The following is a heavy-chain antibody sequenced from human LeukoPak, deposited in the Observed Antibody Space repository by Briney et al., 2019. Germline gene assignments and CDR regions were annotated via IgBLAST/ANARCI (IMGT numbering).Heavy chain of an antibody. CDR3: ARGYKGSSSGWFDP. CDR1: GFPFSSYA. D-gene: IGHD6-13*01. J-gene: IGHJ5*02. Sequence: PGGSLRLSCAAAGFPFSSYAMHWVRQAPGKGLEWVAVISYDGSNKYYADSVKGRFTISRDNSKNTLYLQMNSLRAEDTAVYYCARGYKGSSSGWFDPWGQGTLVTVSS. CDR2: ISYDGSNK. V-gene: IGHV3-30*04.